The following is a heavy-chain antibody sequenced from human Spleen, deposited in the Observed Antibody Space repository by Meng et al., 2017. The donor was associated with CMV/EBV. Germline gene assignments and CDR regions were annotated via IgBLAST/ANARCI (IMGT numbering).Heavy chain of an antibody. J-gene: IGHJ4*02. V-gene: IGHV4-31*02. Sequence: DSISSDGYYWNWIRQHPGKGLEWIGYIYYNGNTYYNPSLRSRVTISGDTSKNQFSLRLNSVTAADTAVYYCAREGGLGSYGEYYFDYWGQGTLVTVSS. CDR2: IYYNGNT. CDR1: DSISSDGYY. D-gene: IGHD3-10*01. CDR3: AREGGLGSYGEYYFDY.